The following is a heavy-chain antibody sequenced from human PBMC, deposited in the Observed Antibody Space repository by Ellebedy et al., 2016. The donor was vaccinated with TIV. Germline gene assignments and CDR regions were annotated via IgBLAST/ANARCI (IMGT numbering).Heavy chain of an antibody. CDR3: AKGSSSGFNYDRVGCEY. V-gene: IGHV3-23*01. D-gene: IGHD3-22*01. CDR1: GFTFGSFA. Sequence: GGSLRLSCAASGFTFGSFAMHWVRQAPGKGLEWLSVISGGGDNTHHAESVKGRSTIIRDNSKNTLYLQMDRLRAEDTAVYYCAKGSSSGFNYDRVGCEYWGQGTLVTVSS. CDR2: ISGGGDNT. J-gene: IGHJ4*02.